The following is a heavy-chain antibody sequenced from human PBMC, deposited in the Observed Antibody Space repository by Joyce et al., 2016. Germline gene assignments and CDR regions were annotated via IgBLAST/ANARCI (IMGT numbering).Heavy chain of an antibody. CDR2: IYPGDADT. D-gene: IGHD3-3*01. V-gene: IGHV5-51*01. Sequence: EVQLVQSGAEVKKPGESLKISCKGSGYIFTTYWIVWVRQMPGKGLEWMGIIYPGDADTRYSPSFQGQVTISVDKSIRTAYLQWSSLKASDTAMYFCARPGAGRSGPHVSNYGMDVWGQGTTVTVSS. CDR1: GYIFTTYW. J-gene: IGHJ6*02. CDR3: ARPGAGRSGPHVSNYGMDV.